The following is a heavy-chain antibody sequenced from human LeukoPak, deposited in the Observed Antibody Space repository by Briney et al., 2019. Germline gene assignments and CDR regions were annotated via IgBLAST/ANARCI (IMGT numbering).Heavy chain of an antibody. V-gene: IGHV4-61*01. CDR3: ARGYFWSGYYTGTDY. D-gene: IGHD3-3*01. Sequence: SETLSLTCTVSGGSFSSGSYYRSWLRQPPGMGLEWIGYIYYSGSTNYNPSLKSRVTISVDTSKNQFSLKLSSVTAADMAVYYCARGYFWSGYYTGTDYWGQGTLVTVSS. CDR2: IYYSGST. J-gene: IGHJ4*02. CDR1: GGSFSSGSYY.